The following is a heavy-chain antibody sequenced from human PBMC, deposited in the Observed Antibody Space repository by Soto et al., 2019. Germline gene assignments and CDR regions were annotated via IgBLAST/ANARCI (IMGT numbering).Heavy chain of an antibody. Sequence: GGSLRLSCAASGFTFSSYSMNWVRQAPGKGLEWVSSISSSSSYIYYADSVKGRFTISRDNAKNSLYLQMNSLRAEDTAVYYCARDIAVAGYVFDYWGQGTLVTVSS. CDR3: ARDIAVAGYVFDY. J-gene: IGHJ4*02. V-gene: IGHV3-21*01. CDR2: ISSSSSYI. CDR1: GFTFSSYS. D-gene: IGHD6-19*01.